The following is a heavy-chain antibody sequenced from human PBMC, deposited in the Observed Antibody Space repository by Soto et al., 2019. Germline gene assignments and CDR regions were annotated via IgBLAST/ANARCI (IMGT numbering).Heavy chain of an antibody. V-gene: IGHV1-46*01. D-gene: IGHD3-10*01. J-gene: IGHJ5*02. CDR3: ARGRVRGVTDP. CDR1: GYTFTSYY. CDR2: INPSDGST. Sequence: ASVKVSCKASGYTFTSYYIHWVRQAPGQGLEWTGIINPSDGSTNYAQKFQGRVTMTRETSTSTVYMELSSLRSEDTAVYYCARGRVRGVTDPWGQGTLVTVSS.